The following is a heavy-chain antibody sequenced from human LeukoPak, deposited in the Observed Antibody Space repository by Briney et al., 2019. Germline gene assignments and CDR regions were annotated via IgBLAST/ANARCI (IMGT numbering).Heavy chain of an antibody. CDR3: ASDSRLRGDYGMDV. Sequence: PSETLSLTCTVSGGSISSGGYYWNWIRQPPGKGLEWIGYIYHSGGTYYSPSLKSRVTISLDTSKNQFSLKLSSVTAADTAVYYCASDSRLRGDYGMDVWGQGTTVTVSS. J-gene: IGHJ6*02. D-gene: IGHD2-2*01. CDR2: IYHSGGT. CDR1: GGSISSGGYY. V-gene: IGHV4-30-2*01.